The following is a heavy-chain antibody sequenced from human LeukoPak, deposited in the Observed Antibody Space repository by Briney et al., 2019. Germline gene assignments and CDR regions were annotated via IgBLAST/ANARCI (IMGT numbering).Heavy chain of an antibody. CDR3: AKDQNVRIVGAFDY. V-gene: IGHV3-30*18. D-gene: IGHD1-26*01. CDR2: ISYDGSNK. J-gene: IGHJ4*02. CDR1: GFTFSSYG. Sequence: GGSLRLSCAAPGFTFSSYGMHWVRQAPGKGLEWVAVISYDGSNKYYADSVKGRFTISRDNSKNTLYLQMNSLRAEDTAVYYCAKDQNVRIVGAFDYWGQGTLVTVSS.